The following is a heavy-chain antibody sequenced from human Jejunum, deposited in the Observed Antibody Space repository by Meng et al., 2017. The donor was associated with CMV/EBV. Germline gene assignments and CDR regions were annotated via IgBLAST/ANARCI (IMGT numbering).Heavy chain of an antibody. Sequence: WMHWVRQVPGKGLVWVSRIYYDGSITTYADSVKGRFTISRDNAKNTLYLQMDSLRAEDTAVYYCARGAYYSDSPDYQNPDAFDIWGQGTMVTVSS. D-gene: IGHD3-22*01. J-gene: IGHJ3*02. CDR3: ARGAYYSDSPDYQNPDAFDI. CDR1: W. CDR2: IYYDGSIT. V-gene: IGHV3-74*01.